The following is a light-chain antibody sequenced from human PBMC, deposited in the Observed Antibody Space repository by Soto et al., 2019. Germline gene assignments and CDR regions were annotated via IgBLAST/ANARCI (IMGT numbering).Light chain of an antibody. CDR2: DAS. CDR3: QQRSSWIT. Sequence: DIVLTQSPDTLSLSPGERASLSSRASQSVSSYLAWYQPKPGKAPRLLIYDASNRATGIPARFSVSGSGTDFTLTIRSLEPEDFAVYYCQQRSSWITFGQGTRLEI. CDR1: QSVSSY. J-gene: IGKJ5*01. V-gene: IGKV3-11*01.